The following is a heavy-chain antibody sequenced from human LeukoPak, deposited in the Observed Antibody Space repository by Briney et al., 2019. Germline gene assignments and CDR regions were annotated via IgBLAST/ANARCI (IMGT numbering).Heavy chain of an antibody. V-gene: IGHV4-34*01. CDR1: GGSFSGYY. CDR2: INHSGGT. J-gene: IGHJ4*02. Sequence: SETLSLTCAVYGGSFSGYYWSWIRQPPGKGLEWIGEINHSGGTNYNPSLKSRVTISVDTSKNQFSLKLSSVTAADTAVYYCARTYSGSYYARYYFDYWGREPWSPSPQ. CDR3: ARTYSGSYYARYYFDY. D-gene: IGHD1-26*01.